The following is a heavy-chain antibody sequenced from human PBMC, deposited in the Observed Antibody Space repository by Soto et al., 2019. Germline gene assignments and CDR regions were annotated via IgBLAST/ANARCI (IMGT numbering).Heavy chain of an antibody. Sequence: SETLSLTCAVSGGSISSGGYSWSWIRQPPGKGLEWIGYVYYSDSTNYNPSLKSRVTISVDTSKNQLSLRLSSVTAADTAVYYCARAYYDTAGYSLDPWGQGALVTVSS. CDR3: ARAYYDTAGYSLDP. D-gene: IGHD3-22*01. CDR2: VYYSDST. V-gene: IGHV4-61*08. J-gene: IGHJ5*02. CDR1: GGSISSGGYS.